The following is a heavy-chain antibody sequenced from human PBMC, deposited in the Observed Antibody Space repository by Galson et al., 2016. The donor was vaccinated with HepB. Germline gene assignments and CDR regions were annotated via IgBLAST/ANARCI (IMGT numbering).Heavy chain of an antibody. D-gene: IGHD1-26*01. CDR2: ISSSSGYI. CDR1: GFTFNPYM. J-gene: IGHJ4*02. CDR3: AREGGTSGTYRYSFDY. V-gene: IGHV3-21*01. Sequence: SLRLSCAASGFTFNPYMMNWVRQAPGKGLEWVSSISSSSGYIFYADSVKGRFTISRDNSKSTLYLQMDSLRIDATAVYYCAREGGTSGTYRYSFDYWGQGTLVTVSS.